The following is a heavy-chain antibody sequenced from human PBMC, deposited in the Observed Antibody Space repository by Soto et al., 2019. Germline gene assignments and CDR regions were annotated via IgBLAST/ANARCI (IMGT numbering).Heavy chain of an antibody. CDR2: IWYDGSNK. Sequence: QVQLVESGGGVVQPGRSLRLSCAASGFTFSSYGMHWVRQAPGKGLEWVAVIWYDGSNKYYADSVKGRFTISRDNSKNTLYLQMNSLRAEDTAVYYCARGPNSSGWYAAFEIWGQGTMVTVSS. J-gene: IGHJ3*02. V-gene: IGHV3-33*01. CDR1: GFTFSSYG. CDR3: ARGPNSSGWYAAFEI. D-gene: IGHD6-19*01.